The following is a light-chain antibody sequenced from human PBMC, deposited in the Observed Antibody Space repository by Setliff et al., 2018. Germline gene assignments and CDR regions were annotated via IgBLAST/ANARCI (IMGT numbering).Light chain of an antibody. V-gene: IGLV2-14*03. Sequence: QSVLAQPASVSGSPGQSITISCTGTSSDIGGYNYVSWCQQHPGKAPKLMIYDVSQRPSGVSNRFSGSKSGNTASLTISGLQAEDEADYYCSSYISSSTFVFGTGTKVTVL. CDR1: SSDIGGYNY. CDR3: SSYISSSTFV. J-gene: IGLJ1*01. CDR2: DVS.